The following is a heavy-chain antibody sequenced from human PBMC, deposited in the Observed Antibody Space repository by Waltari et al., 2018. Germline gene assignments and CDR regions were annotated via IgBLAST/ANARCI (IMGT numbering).Heavy chain of an antibody. CDR3: ARGFGSATTSRFDP. J-gene: IGHJ5*02. D-gene: IGHD5-12*01. Sequence: QPPEKGRECVASMDYSGRTYYNPSLKSRVTISVDTSKNQFALEVRSVTAADTAVYYCARGFGSATTSRFDPWGQGIVVTVSS. V-gene: IGHV4-39*06. CDR2: MDYSGRT.